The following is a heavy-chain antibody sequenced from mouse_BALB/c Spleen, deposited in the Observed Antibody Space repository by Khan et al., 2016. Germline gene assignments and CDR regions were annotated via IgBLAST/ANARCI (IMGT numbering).Heavy chain of an antibody. Sequence: LVESGPELKKPGETVKISCKASGYTFTNYGMNWVKQAPGKGLKWMGWINTYTGEPTYADDFKGRFAFSLATSASTAYLQINNLKNEDTATYFCARGKYDGVAYWGQGTLVTVSA. D-gene: IGHD2-14*01. CDR3: ARGKYDGVAY. CDR1: GYTFTNYG. CDR2: INTYTGEP. V-gene: IGHV9-3-1*01. J-gene: IGHJ3*01.